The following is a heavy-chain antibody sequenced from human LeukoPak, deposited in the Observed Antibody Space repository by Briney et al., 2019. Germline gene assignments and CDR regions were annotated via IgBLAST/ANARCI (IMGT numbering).Heavy chain of an antibody. V-gene: IGHV3-48*01. CDR1: GLTFSSYS. J-gene: IGHJ4*02. D-gene: IGHD3-10*01. CDR2: ISSGSGAI. CDR3: TREIGAAPGYDC. Sequence: GGSLRLSGAASGLTFSSYSMNWVRKAPGKGLEWFSYISSGSGAIYYADSVKGRFTISRDDAKNSLYLQLNSLRAEDTAVYYCTREIGAAPGYDCWGQGTLVTVSS.